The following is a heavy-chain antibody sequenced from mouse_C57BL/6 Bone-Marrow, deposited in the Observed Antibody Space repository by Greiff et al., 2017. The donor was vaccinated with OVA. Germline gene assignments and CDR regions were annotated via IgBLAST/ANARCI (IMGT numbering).Heavy chain of an antibody. CDR1: GYTFTSYW. CDR3: ARRSGYFAGFAY. J-gene: IGHJ3*01. CDR2: IDPSDSYT. Sequence: QVQLQQPGAELVRPGTSVKLSCKASGYTFTSYWMHWVKQRPGQGLEWIGEIDPSDSYTNYNQKFKGKATLTVDTSSSTAYMQRSSLTSEDAAVYYCARRSGYFAGFAYWGQGTLVTVAA. V-gene: IGHV1-59*01. D-gene: IGHD3-2*02.